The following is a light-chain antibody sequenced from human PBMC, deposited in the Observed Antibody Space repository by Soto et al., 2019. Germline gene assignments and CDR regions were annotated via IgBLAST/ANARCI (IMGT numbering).Light chain of an antibody. CDR3: AAWDDSLNGVV. Sequence: QSVLTQPPSASGTPGQRVTISCSGSSSKIGYNTVNWNQQLPGTAPKLLIYSNNQRPSGVPDRFSGSKSGTSASLAISGLQSEDEADYYCAAWDDSLNGVVFGGGTKLTVL. V-gene: IGLV1-44*01. CDR2: SNN. CDR1: SSKIGYNT. J-gene: IGLJ2*01.